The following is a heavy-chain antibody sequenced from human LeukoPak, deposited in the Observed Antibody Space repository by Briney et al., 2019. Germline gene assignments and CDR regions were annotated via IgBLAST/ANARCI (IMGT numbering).Heavy chain of an antibody. CDR1: GFTFSSYA. V-gene: IGHV3-30*02. Sequence: GGSLRLSCAASGFTFSSYAIHWVRQAPGKGLEWVASIRFNGNFYADYVKGRFTISRDNSKSTVSLQMDTLRTEDTALYYCARENWDFDFWGQGTLSPSPQ. CDR2: IRFNGN. CDR3: ARENWDFDF. J-gene: IGHJ4*02. D-gene: IGHD7-27*01.